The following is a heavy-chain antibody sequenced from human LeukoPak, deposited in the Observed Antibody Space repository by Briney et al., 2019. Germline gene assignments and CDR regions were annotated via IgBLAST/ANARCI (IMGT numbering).Heavy chain of an antibody. CDR1: GGSISSYY. CDR3: AREGRGLTFDY. CDR2: IYYSGST. Sequence: SETLSLTCTVSGGSISSYYWSWIRQHPGKGLEWIGYIYYSGSTYYNPSLKSRVTISVDTSKNQFSLKLSSVTAADTAVYYCAREGRGLTFDYWGQGTLVTVSS. J-gene: IGHJ4*02. V-gene: IGHV4-59*06.